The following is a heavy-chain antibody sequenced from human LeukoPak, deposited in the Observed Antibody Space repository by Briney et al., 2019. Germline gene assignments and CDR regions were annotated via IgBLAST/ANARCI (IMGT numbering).Heavy chain of an antibody. CDR1: GFTFSSYA. CDR2: ISGSGGST. J-gene: IGHJ4*02. V-gene: IGHV3-23*01. D-gene: IGHD2-2*01. CDR3: VKDRCDRTTCPEV. Sequence: GGSLRLSCAASGFTFSSYAMSWVRQAPGKGLEWVSAISGSGGSTYYADSVKGRFTISRDNSKNTLYLQMNSLRAEDTAVYYCVKDRCDRTTCPEVWGQGTLVTVSS.